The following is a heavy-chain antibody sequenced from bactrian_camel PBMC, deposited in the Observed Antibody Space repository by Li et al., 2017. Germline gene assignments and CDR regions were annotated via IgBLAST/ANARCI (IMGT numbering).Heavy chain of an antibody. J-gene: IGHJ4*01. CDR3: AADTRGLCLLWWRSDQGY. CDR2: VDSGGSS. D-gene: IGHD7*01. Sequence: HVQLVESGGGSVQAGGSLRLSCATSGRTIRFRFGCMAWFRQAPGKEREGVAAVDSGGSSKYADSVKGRFTASRDNARKTLYLEMNNLKPGDTDEYYCAADTRGLCLLWWRSDQGYWGQGTQVTVS. CDR1: GRTIRFRFGC. V-gene: IGHV3S53*01.